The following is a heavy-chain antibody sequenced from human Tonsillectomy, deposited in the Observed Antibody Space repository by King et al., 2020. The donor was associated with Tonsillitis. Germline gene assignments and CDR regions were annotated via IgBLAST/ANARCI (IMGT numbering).Heavy chain of an antibody. V-gene: IGHV3-15*01. CDR2: IKGKADGETT. D-gene: IGHD3-10*01. Sequence: VQLVEAGGGLVKPGGSLRLSCAASGFTFHNAWMSWIRQAPGKGLEWVGRIKGKADGETTDYVAPVKGRFTISRDDSKNTLYLQMNDLKAEDTAVYYCNVWFGSLLVGWSDPWGQGTLVTVSS. J-gene: IGHJ5*02. CDR3: NVWFGSLLVGWSDP. CDR1: GFTFHNAW.